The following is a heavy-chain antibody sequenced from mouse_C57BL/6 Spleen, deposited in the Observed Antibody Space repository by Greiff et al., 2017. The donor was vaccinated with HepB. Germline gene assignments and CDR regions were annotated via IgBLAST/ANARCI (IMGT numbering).Heavy chain of an antibody. CDR3: ARDHSNYGDYFDY. V-gene: IGHV1-53*01. CDR2: INPSNGGT. D-gene: IGHD2-5*01. CDR1: GYTFTSYW. Sequence: QVQLQQSGTELVKPGASVKLSCKASGYTFTSYWMHWVKQRPGQGLEWIGNINPSNGGTNYNEKFKSKATLTVDKSSSTAYMQLSSLTSEDSAVYYCARDHSNYGDYFDYWGQGTTLTVSS. J-gene: IGHJ2*01.